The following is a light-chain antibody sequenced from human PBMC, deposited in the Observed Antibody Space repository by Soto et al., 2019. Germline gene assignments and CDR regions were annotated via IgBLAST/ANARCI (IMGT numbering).Light chain of an antibody. J-gene: IGKJ4*02. CDR1: QSVSSN. Sequence: EIVMTQSPTILSVSPGERATLSCRASQSVSSNLAWYQQKPGQAPRLLIYGVYTRAPGIPARFSGSGSGTEFTLTISSLQSEDFAVYYCQQRNNWPLTFGGGTKVEIK. V-gene: IGKV3D-15*01. CDR3: QQRNNWPLT. CDR2: GVY.